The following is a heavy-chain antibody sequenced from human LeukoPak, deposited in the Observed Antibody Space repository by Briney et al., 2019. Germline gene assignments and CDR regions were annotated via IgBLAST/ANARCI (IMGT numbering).Heavy chain of an antibody. Sequence: GGSLRLSCAASGFTFSSYAMSWVRQAPGKGLEWVSAISTSGGSTYYADSVKGRFTISRDNSKNTLYLQMNSLRAEDTAVYYCAKDHSGGSGSFFDYRGQGTLVTVSS. CDR1: GFTFSSYA. J-gene: IGHJ4*02. V-gene: IGHV3-23*01. CDR2: ISTSGGST. CDR3: AKDHSGGSGSFFDY. D-gene: IGHD3-10*01.